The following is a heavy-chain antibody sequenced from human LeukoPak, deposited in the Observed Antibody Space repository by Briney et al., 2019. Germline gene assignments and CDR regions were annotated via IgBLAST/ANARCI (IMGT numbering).Heavy chain of an antibody. CDR2: INHSGST. D-gene: IGHD3-10*01. J-gene: IGHJ4*02. V-gene: IGHV4-34*01. CDR1: GGSFSGYY. Sequence: SETLSLTCAVYGGSFSGYYWSWIRQPPGKGLEWIGEINHSGSTNYNPSLKSRVTISVDTSKNQFSLKLSSVTAADTAVYYCARGRRGPDYWGQGTLVTVS. CDR3: ARGRRGPDY.